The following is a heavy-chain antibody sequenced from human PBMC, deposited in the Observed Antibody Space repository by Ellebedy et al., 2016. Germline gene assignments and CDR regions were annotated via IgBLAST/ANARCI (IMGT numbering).Heavy chain of an antibody. Sequence: SETLSLTCTVSGGSISSGGYYWSWIRQHPGKGLEWIGYIYYSGSTYYNPSLKSRVTISVDTSKNQFSLKLSSVTAADTAVYYCAGRDFWSGYIDYWGQGTLVTVSS. D-gene: IGHD3-3*01. J-gene: IGHJ4*02. CDR1: GGSISSGGYY. CDR2: IYYSGST. V-gene: IGHV4-31*03. CDR3: AGRDFWSGYIDY.